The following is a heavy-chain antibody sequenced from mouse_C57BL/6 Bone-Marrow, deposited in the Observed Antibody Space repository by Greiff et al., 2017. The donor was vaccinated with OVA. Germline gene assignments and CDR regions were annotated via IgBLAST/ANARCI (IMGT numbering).Heavy chain of an antibody. CDR1: GFSFNTYA. V-gene: IGHV10-1*01. D-gene: IGHD1-1*01. Sequence: EVKLVESGGGLVQPKGSLKLSCAASGFSFNTYAMNWVRQAPGKGLEWVARIRSKSNNYATYYADSVKDRFTISRDDSESMLYLQMNNLKTEDTAMYYCVVTTVVEGFAYWGQGTLVTVSA. J-gene: IGHJ3*01. CDR2: IRSKSNNYAT. CDR3: VVTTVVEGFAY.